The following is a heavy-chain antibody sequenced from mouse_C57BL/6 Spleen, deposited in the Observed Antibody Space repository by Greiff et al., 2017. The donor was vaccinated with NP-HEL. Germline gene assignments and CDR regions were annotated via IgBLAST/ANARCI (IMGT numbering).Heavy chain of an antibody. V-gene: IGHV5-17*01. J-gene: IGHJ4*01. CDR3: ARFESDYDDYAMDY. CDR1: GFTFSDYG. Sequence: EVKVVESGGGLVKPGGSLKLSCAASGFTFSDYGMHWVRQAPEKGLEWVAYISSGSSTIYYADTVKGRFTISRDNAKNTLFRQMTSLRSEDTAMYYCARFESDYDDYAMDYWGQGTSVTVSS. D-gene: IGHD2-4*01. CDR2: ISSGSSTI.